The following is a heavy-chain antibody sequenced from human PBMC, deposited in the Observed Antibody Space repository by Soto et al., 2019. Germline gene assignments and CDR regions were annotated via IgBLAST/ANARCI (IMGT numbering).Heavy chain of an antibody. D-gene: IGHD3-10*01. V-gene: IGHV4-4*02. CDR1: GGSISSSNW. Sequence: SETLSLTCTVSGGSISSSNWWGWVRQPPGKGLEWIGEIYHSGSTNYNPSLKSRVTISVDKSKNQFSLNLISVTAADAAIYYCARSGSYLHWFDPWGQGTLVTVS. CDR3: ARSGSYLHWFDP. J-gene: IGHJ5*02. CDR2: IYHSGST.